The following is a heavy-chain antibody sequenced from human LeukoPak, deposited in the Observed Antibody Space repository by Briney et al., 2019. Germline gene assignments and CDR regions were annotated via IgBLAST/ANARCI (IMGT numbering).Heavy chain of an antibody. J-gene: IGHJ3*02. Sequence: SETLSLTYTVSGGSISSYYWSWIRQPPGKGLEWIGYIYYSGSTNYNPSLKSRVTISVDTSKNQFSLKLSSVTAADTAVYYCARATRYDILTGYFLDDAFDIWGQGTMVTVSS. CDR2: IYYSGST. V-gene: IGHV4-59*01. CDR3: ARATRYDILTGYFLDDAFDI. D-gene: IGHD3-9*01. CDR1: GGSISSYY.